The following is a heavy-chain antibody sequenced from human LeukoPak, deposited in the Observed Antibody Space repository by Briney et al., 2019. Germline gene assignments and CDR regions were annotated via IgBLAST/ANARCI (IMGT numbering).Heavy chain of an antibody. J-gene: IGHJ6*03. Sequence: GGPLRLSCAAPGFSFSNYEMNWVRQAPGKGLEWLSHISTSGNTIHYANSVEGRFTISRDDAKNSLYLQMNSLRVEDTALYFCARDATTAVGWVYMDVWGKGTTVTISS. V-gene: IGHV3-48*03. CDR1: GFSFSNYE. D-gene: IGHD1-1*01. CDR2: ISTSGNTI. CDR3: ARDATTAVGWVYMDV.